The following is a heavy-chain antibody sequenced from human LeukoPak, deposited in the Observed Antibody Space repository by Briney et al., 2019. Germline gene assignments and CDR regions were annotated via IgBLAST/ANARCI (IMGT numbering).Heavy chain of an antibody. Sequence: PGGSLRLSCAASGFTFSSYAMSWVRQAPGKGLEWVSAISGSGGSTYYADSGKGRFTISRDNSKNTMYLQMNSLRAEDTAVYYCAKETMSGSYYGPSESKYWGQGTLVTVSS. CDR1: GFTFSSYA. CDR3: AKETMSGSYYGPSESKY. J-gene: IGHJ4*02. V-gene: IGHV3-23*01. CDR2: ISGSGGST. D-gene: IGHD1-26*01.